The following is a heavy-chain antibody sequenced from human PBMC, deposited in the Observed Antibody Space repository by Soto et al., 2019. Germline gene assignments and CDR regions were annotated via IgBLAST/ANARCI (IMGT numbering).Heavy chain of an antibody. Sequence: GGSLRLSCAASGFTFSIYWIHWVRQAPGKGLVWVSRINGDGSSITYADSVKGRFTISRDNAKNTLYLQMNSLRAEDTAVYYCARYNWNSGYYYMDVWGKGTTVTVSS. D-gene: IGHD1-7*01. CDR2: INGDGSSI. CDR1: GFTFSIYW. J-gene: IGHJ6*03. V-gene: IGHV3-74*01. CDR3: ARYNWNSGYYYMDV.